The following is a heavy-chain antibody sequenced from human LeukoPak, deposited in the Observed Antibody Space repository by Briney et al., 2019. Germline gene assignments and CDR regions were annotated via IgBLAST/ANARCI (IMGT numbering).Heavy chain of an antibody. Sequence: SETLSLTCTVSGGSISSYYWSWIRQPAGKGLEWIGRIYTSGSTNYNPSLKSRVTMSVDTSKNQFSLKLSSVTAADTAVYYCARDKSVDFWSGYHTLFDYWGQGTLVTVSS. J-gene: IGHJ4*02. D-gene: IGHD3-3*01. CDR1: GGSISSYY. V-gene: IGHV4-4*07. CDR3: ARDKSVDFWSGYHTLFDY. CDR2: IYTSGST.